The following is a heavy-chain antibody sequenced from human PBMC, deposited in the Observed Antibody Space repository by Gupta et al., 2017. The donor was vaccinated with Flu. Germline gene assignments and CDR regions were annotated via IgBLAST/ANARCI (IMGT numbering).Heavy chain of an antibody. CDR3: ARTYNTTWPRFWFDP. CDR1: TYC. Sequence: TYCWAWVRQPPGKGLECSGSCYYVATTYYNPSHKRRVTISLDTSKNHFSLKLSSVTAADTAVYYCARTYNTTWPRFWFDPWGQGTLVTVSS. CDR2: CYYVATT. D-gene: IGHD1-20*01. V-gene: IGHV4-39*02. J-gene: IGHJ5*02.